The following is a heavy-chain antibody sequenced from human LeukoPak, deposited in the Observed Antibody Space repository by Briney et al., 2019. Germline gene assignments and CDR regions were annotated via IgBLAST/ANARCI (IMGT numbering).Heavy chain of an antibody. J-gene: IGHJ4*02. D-gene: IGHD1-26*01. CDR3: AKDQAIEWESHFDY. Sequence: PGGSLRLSCAASGFSVSTNYISWVRQAPGKGLEWVSAISGSGRSTYYADSVKGRFTISRDNSKNTVYLQMNSLRAEDTAVYYCAKDQAIEWESHFDYWGQGILVTVSS. CDR1: GFSVSTNY. CDR2: ISGSGRST. V-gene: IGHV3-23*01.